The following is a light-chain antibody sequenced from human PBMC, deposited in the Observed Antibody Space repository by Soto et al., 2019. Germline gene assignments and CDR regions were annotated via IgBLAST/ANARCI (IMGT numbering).Light chain of an antibody. Sequence: DTQMTQSPSTLSASVGDRVTITCRASQSIGSWLAWYQQKPGKAPKLLIYKTSILKNGVPSGFSGSGSGTEFTLSISSLQPDDFATYYCHQYNSYWTFGQGTKVDIK. CDR2: KTS. V-gene: IGKV1-5*03. J-gene: IGKJ1*01. CDR1: QSIGSW. CDR3: HQYNSYWT.